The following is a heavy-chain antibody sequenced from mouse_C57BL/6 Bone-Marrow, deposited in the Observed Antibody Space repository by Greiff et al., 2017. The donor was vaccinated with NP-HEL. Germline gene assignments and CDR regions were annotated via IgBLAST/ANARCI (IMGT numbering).Heavy chain of an antibody. V-gene: IGHV1-66*01. CDR1: GYSFTSYY. Sequence: VHLVESGPELVKPGASVKISCKASGYSFTSYYIHWVKQRPGQGLEWIGWIYPGSGNTKYNEKFKGKATLTADTSSSTAYMQLSSLTSEDSAVYYCARPYYYGSSPWFAYWGQGTLVTVSA. CDR2: IYPGSGNT. J-gene: IGHJ3*01. CDR3: ARPYYYGSSPWFAY. D-gene: IGHD1-1*01.